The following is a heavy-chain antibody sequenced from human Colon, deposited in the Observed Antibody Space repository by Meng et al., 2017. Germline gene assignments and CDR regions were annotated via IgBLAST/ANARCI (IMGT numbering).Heavy chain of an antibody. D-gene: IGHD4-23*01. CDR3: ARDLGGGNDFHNYGMDG. V-gene: IGHV7-4-1*02. J-gene: IGHJ6*02. Sequence: GESLKISCKSSGYTFSNYARKWVRQAPGQGLEWMGWINTNTGNPNYAQGFTGRFVFSLDTSVSTAYLQISGLRTEDTAVYYCARDLGGGNDFHNYGMDGWGQGTTVTVSS. CDR1: GYTFSNYA. CDR2: INTNTGNP.